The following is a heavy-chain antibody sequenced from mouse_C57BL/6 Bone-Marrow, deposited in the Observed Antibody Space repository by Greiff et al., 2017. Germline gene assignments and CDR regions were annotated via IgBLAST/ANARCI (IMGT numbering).Heavy chain of an antibody. Sequence: VQPQQSGAELVRPGASVKLSCTASGFNIKDDYMHWVKQRPEQGLEWIGWIDPENGDTEYASKFQGKATITADTSSNTAYLQLSSLTSEDTAVYYCTTFYGNYEFAYWGQGTLVTVSA. CDR3: TTFYGNYEFAY. CDR2: IDPENGDT. V-gene: IGHV14-4*01. CDR1: GFNIKDDY. J-gene: IGHJ3*01. D-gene: IGHD2-1*01.